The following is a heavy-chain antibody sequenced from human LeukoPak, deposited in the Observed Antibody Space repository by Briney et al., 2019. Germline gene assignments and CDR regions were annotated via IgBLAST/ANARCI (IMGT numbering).Heavy chain of an antibody. D-gene: IGHD3-3*01. Sequence: QPGGSLRLSCAASGFTFSSYAMSWVRQAPGKGLEWVSAISGSGGSTYYADSVKGRFTISRDNSKNTLYLQMNGLRVEDTALYYCTLLYYVMSYWGQGTLVTVSS. J-gene: IGHJ4*02. CDR2: ISGSGGST. CDR3: TLLYYVMSY. V-gene: IGHV3-23*01. CDR1: GFTFSSYA.